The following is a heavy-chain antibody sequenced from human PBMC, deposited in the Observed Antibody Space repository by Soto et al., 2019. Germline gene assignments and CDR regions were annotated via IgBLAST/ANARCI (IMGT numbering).Heavy chain of an antibody. V-gene: IGHV1-3*05. CDR2: INAGNGNT. Sequence: QVQLVQSGAEEKKPGASVKVSCKASGYTFTGYAMHWVRQAPGQRLEWMGWINAGNGNTKYSQKFQDRVTITRDTSASTAYMELSSLRSDDTAVYYCARAVAVPADFDYWGQGTLVTVSS. CDR1: GYTFTGYA. D-gene: IGHD6-19*01. J-gene: IGHJ4*02. CDR3: ARAVAVPADFDY.